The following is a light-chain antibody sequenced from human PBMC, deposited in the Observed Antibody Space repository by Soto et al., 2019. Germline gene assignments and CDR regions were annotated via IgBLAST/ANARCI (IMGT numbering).Light chain of an antibody. J-gene: IGKJ3*01. CDR3: QQYANSPFT. Sequence: EIVLTQSPGTLSLSPGERATLTCRASQSVSSSYLAWYQQKPGQAPRLLIYGASSRATGIPDRFSGSGSGTGFTLTISRLEPEDFAVYYCQQYANSPFTFGPGTKVDIK. CDR2: GAS. CDR1: QSVSSSY. V-gene: IGKV3-20*01.